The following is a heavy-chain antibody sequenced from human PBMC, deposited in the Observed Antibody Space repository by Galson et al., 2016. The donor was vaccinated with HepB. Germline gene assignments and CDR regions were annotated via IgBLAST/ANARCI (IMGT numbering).Heavy chain of an antibody. CDR2: IYSGGSR. CDR3: AGDSGTTSWGMDV. D-gene: IGHD1-26*01. Sequence: SLRLSCAASGFIVSSNYMNWVRQAPGKGLEWVSIIYSGGSRYYAESVKGRFTISRDNVKNTLYLQMNSLRAEDTAVYYCAGDSGTTSWGMDVWGQGTPGTVSS. CDR1: GFIVSSNY. V-gene: IGHV3-53*01. J-gene: IGHJ6*02.